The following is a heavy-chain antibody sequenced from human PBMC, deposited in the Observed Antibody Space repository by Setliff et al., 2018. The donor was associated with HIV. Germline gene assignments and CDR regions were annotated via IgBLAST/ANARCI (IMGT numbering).Heavy chain of an antibody. J-gene: IGHJ5*02. CDR2: ISPDGTRN. Sequence: PGGSLRLSCAASGFTFGNFWMHWVRQAPGKGLEWVASISPDGTRNHCVGSVKGRFTASRDNAKSSLYLQMNSLRAEDTAVYFCARVLLITNAVYGVESNRFDPWGRGSQVTVSS. D-gene: IGHD2-8*01. CDR3: ARVLLITNAVYGVESNRFDP. V-gene: IGHV3-7*03. CDR1: GFTFGNFW.